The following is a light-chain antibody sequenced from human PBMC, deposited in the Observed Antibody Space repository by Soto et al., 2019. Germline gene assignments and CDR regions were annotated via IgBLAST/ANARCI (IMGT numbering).Light chain of an antibody. CDR1: SSNIGAGYD. J-gene: IGLJ2*01. Sequence: QSVLTQPPSVSGAPGQRVTISCTGSSSNIGAGYDVHWYQQLPGTDPKLLIYVTNNRPSGVPDRFSGSKSGTSASLAITGLRAEDEADYYCQTYDSSFRGSIFGGGTKLTVL. CDR2: VTN. V-gene: IGLV1-40*01. CDR3: QTYDSSFRGSI.